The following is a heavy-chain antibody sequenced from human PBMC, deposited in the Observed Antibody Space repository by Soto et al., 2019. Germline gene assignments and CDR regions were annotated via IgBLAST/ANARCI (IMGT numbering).Heavy chain of an antibody. Sequence: SLRLSCASSVFTFDDYAMHWVRQTPGKGLEWVSGISWNSGSLDYADSVKGRFTISRDNAKNSLYLQMNSLRAEDTAMYYCAKDKYISSGPFDYLGQGTLVTVSS. CDR2: ISWNSGSL. J-gene: IGHJ4*02. CDR1: VFTFDDYA. CDR3: AKDKYISSGPFDY. V-gene: IGHV3-9*01. D-gene: IGHD6-13*01.